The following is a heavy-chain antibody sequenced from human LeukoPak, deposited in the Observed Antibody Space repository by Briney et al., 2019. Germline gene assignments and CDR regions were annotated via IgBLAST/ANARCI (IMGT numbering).Heavy chain of an antibody. J-gene: IGHJ4*02. CDR3: ARSSSGIGEAYAFVLDQ. CDR1: GYTFTSYG. Sequence: ASVKVSCKASGYTFTSYGISWVRQAPGQGLDWMGWISAYNGNTNYAQKLQSSVTMTTDTSTSTAYMELRSLRSDDTAVYYCARSSSGIGEAYAFVLDQWGQGTLVTVSS. V-gene: IGHV1-18*01. CDR2: ISAYNGNT. D-gene: IGHD3-10*01.